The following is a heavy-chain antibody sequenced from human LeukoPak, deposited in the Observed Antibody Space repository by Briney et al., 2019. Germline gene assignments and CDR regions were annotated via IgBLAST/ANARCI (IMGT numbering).Heavy chain of an antibody. D-gene: IGHD2-15*01. Sequence: GASVKVSCKASGYTFTSYYMHWVRQAPGQGLEWMGIINPSGGSTSCAQKFQGRVTMTRDTSTSTVYMELSSLRSEDTVVYYYARYYCSGDSCYPFDYWGQGTLVTFSS. CDR2: INPSGGST. CDR3: ARYYCSGDSCYPFDY. J-gene: IGHJ4*02. CDR1: GYTFTSYY. V-gene: IGHV1-46*01.